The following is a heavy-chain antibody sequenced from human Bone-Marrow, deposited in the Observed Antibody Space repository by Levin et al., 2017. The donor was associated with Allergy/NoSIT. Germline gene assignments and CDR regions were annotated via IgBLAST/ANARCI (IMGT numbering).Heavy chain of an antibody. J-gene: IGHJ6*02. CDR3: ARVRVPGAYYYYYGMDV. D-gene: IGHD2-2*01. CDR1: GFTFSSYA. Sequence: LSLTCAASGFTFSSYAMHWVRQAPGKGLEWVAVISYDGSNKYYADSVKGRFTISRDNSKNTLHLQMNSLRAEDTAVYYCARVRVPGAYYYYYGMDVWGQGTTVTVSS. CDR2: ISYDGSNK. V-gene: IGHV3-30*04.